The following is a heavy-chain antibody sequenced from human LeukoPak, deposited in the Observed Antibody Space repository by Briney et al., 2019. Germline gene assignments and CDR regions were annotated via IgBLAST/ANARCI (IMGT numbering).Heavy chain of an antibody. CDR3: AREPRYYYDSSGYYRWFDP. D-gene: IGHD3-22*01. CDR2: IYYSGST. CDR1: GGSISSYY. V-gene: IGHV4-59*12. J-gene: IGHJ5*02. Sequence: PSETLSLTCTVSGGSISSYYWSRIRQPPGKGLEWIGYIYYSGSTNYNPSLKSRVTISVDTSKNQFSLKLSSVTAADTAVYYCAREPRYYYDSSGYYRWFDPWGQGTLVTVSS.